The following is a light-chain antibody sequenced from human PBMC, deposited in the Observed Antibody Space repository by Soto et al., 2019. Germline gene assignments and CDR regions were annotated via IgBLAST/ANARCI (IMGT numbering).Light chain of an antibody. J-gene: IGLJ1*01. CDR3: NSYTISSTYV. CDR1: SSDVGAYNY. CDR2: DVS. Sequence: QSLLTQPASVSGSPGQSITISCTGTSSDVGAYNYVSWYQQHPGKAPKLIIYDVSNRPSGVSDRFSGSKSGNTASLTISGLQAEDEADYYCNSYTISSTYVFGTGTKLTVL. V-gene: IGLV2-14*01.